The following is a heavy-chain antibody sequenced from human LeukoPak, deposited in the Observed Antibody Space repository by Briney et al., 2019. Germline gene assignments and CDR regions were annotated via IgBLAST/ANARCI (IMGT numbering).Heavy chain of an antibody. CDR3: ARVIRDLREGYDI. CDR1: GFTVSSNY. V-gene: IGHV3-66*02. D-gene: IGHD2-21*01. CDR2: IYSGGST. J-gene: IGHJ3*02. Sequence: PGGSLGLSCAASGFTVSSNYMSWVRQAPGKGLEWVSIIYSGGSTYYTDSVKGRFTISRDNSKNTLYLHVNSLRAEDTAVYYCARVIRDLREGYDIWGQGTMVTISS.